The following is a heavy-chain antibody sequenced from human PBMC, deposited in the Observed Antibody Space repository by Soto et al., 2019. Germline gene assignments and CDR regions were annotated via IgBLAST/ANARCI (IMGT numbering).Heavy chain of an antibody. Sequence: GASVKVSCKASGYTFTSYGISWVRQAPGQGLEWMGWISAYNGNTNYAQKLQGRVTMTTDTSTSTAYMELRSLRSDDTAVYYCARDPVRRGLVVVPAAIFRLDYYYYGMHVWGQGTTVTVSS. V-gene: IGHV1-18*01. CDR1: GYTFTSYG. J-gene: IGHJ6*01. CDR2: ISAYNGNT. D-gene: IGHD2-2*01. CDR3: ARDPVRRGLVVVPAAIFRLDYYYYGMHV.